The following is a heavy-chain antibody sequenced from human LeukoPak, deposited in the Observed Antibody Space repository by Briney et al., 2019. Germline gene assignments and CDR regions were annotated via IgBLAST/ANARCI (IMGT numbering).Heavy chain of an antibody. CDR1: GYSFTSYW. V-gene: IGHV5-51*01. J-gene: IGHJ6*02. D-gene: IGHD3-10*01. Sequence: PGESLKISCKGSGYSFTSYWIGWVRQMPGKGLEWMGIIYPGDSDTRYSPSFQGQVTISADKSISTAYLQWSSLKASDTAMYYCARHIQEALLWFGELPTQYGMDVWGQGTTVTVSS. CDR3: ARHIQEALLWFGELPTQYGMDV. CDR2: IYPGDSDT.